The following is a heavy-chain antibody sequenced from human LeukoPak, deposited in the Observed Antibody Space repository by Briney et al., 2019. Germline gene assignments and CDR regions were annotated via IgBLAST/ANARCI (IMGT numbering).Heavy chain of an antibody. CDR1: GFTFSSYR. CDR2: ISSSSSYI. J-gene: IGHJ4*02. Sequence: GGSLRLSCAASGFTFSSYRMNWVRQAPGKGLEWVSCISSSSSYIYYTDSVKGRFTVSRDNAKNSLYLQMDSLRAEDTAVYYCAVNGGYFDSSGYYSGWGQGNLVTVSS. D-gene: IGHD3-22*01. CDR3: AVNGGYFDSSGYYSG. V-gene: IGHV3-21*01.